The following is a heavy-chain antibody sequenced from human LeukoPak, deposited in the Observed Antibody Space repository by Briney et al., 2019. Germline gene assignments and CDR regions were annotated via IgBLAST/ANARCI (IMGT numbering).Heavy chain of an antibody. CDR3: ARSFGASQQYTSSWNYYYMDV. Sequence: ASVKVSCKASGGTFSSYAISWVRQAPGQGLEWMGIINPSGGSTSYPQKFQGRVTMTRDMSTSTVYMELSSLRSEDTAVFYCARSFGASQQYTSSWNYYYMDVWGEGTTVTVSS. CDR1: GGTFSSYA. J-gene: IGHJ6*03. CDR2: INPSGGST. V-gene: IGHV1-46*01. D-gene: IGHD6-13*01.